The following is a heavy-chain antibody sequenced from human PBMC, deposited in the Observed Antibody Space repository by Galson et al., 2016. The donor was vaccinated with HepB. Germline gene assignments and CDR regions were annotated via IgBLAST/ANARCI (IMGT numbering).Heavy chain of an antibody. D-gene: IGHD1-26*01. CDR3: TRLYSGSYGNAFDI. Sequence: SLRLSCAASGFTFSNHGMHWVRQAPGKGLEWVGVIWYDGSNKYYADSVKGRFTISRDNSKNTLYLQMNSLRAEDTAVYYCTRLYSGSYGNAFDIWGQGTMVTVSS. J-gene: IGHJ3*02. V-gene: IGHV3-33*01. CDR2: IWYDGSNK. CDR1: GFTFSNHG.